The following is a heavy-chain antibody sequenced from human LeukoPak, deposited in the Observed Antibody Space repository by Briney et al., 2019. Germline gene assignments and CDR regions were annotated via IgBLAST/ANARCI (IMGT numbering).Heavy chain of an antibody. V-gene: IGHV4-31*03. J-gene: IGHJ4*02. CDR1: SGSFTTGGYY. D-gene: IGHD5-24*01. CDR2: ISYSGST. CDR3: ARVGREMATITNYFDY. Sequence: SQTLSLTCNVSSGSFTTGGYYWSWIRQHPGKGLEWIGHISYSGSTKYNPSLKSRVTMSVDTSKKQFSLKLSSVTAADTAVYYCARVGREMATITNYFDYWGQGTLVTVSS.